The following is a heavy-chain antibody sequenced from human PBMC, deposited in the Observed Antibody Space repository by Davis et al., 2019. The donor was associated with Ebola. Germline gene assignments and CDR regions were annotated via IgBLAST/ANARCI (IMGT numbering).Heavy chain of an antibody. D-gene: IGHD5-18*01. Sequence: AASVKVSCKASGYTFTSYGISWVRQAPGQGLEWMGWISAYNGNTNYAQKLQGRVTMTTDTSTSTAYMELRSLRSDDTAVYYCARGGYRGYSYGQYYYYGMDVWGQGTTVTVSS. CDR1: GYTFTSYG. J-gene: IGHJ6*02. CDR2: ISAYNGNT. V-gene: IGHV1-18*01. CDR3: ARGGYRGYSYGQYYYYGMDV.